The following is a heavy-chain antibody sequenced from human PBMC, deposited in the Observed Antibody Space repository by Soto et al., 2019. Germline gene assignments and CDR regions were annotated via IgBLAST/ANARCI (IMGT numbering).Heavy chain of an antibody. CDR1: GGTFSSYA. J-gene: IGHJ3*01. CDR3: ARDNWNTV. D-gene: IGHD1-20*01. CDR2: IIPIFGTA. Sequence: GASVKGSCKASGGTFSSYAISWVRQAPGQGLEWMGGIIPIFGTANYAQKFQGRVTITADESTSTAYMELNSLRAEDTAVYYCARDNWNTVWGQGTMDTVSS. V-gene: IGHV1-69*13.